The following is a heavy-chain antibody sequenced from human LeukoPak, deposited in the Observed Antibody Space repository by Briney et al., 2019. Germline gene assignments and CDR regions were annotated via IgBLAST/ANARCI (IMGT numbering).Heavy chain of an antibody. CDR2: INPNNGDT. CDR3: ARGDIVVLPAGIPHNWFDP. D-gene: IGHD2-2*02. Sequence: ASVKVSCKASGYSFSDYHINWVRQASGQGPEWMGWINPNNGDTDYAKAFQGRVTMTRDTSISTAYMELSRLRSDDTAVYYCARGDIVVLPAGIPHNWFDPWGQGTLVTVSS. V-gene: IGHV1-2*02. J-gene: IGHJ5*02. CDR1: GYSFSDYH.